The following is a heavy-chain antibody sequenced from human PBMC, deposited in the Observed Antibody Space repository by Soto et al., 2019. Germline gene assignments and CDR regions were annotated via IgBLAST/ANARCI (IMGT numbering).Heavy chain of an antibody. J-gene: IGHJ6*02. CDR3: ARDQVVAARYYYYYGMDV. D-gene: IGHD6-6*01. CDR1: GGTFSSYA. V-gene: IGHV1-69*13. Sequence: SVKVSCKASGGTFSSYAISWVRQAPGQGLEWMGGIIPIFGTANYAQKFQGRVTITADESTSTAYMELSSLRSEDTAVYYCARDQVVAARYYYYYGMDVWGQGTTVTVSS. CDR2: IIPIFGTA.